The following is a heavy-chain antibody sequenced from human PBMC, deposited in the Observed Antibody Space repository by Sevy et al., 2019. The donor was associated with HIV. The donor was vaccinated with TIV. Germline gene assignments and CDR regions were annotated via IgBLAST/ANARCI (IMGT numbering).Heavy chain of an antibody. CDR3: ARVAYSNPSRAXXI. V-gene: IGHV3-21*01. CDR2: ISSSSSYI. D-gene: IGHD4-4*01. Sequence: GGSLRLSCAASGFTFSSYSMNWVRQAPGKGLEWVSSISSSSSYIYYADSVKGRFTISRDNAKNSLYLQMNSLRAEDTAVYYCARVAYSNPSRAXXIWGXXTMVTVSS. J-gene: IGHJ3*02. CDR1: GFTFSSYS.